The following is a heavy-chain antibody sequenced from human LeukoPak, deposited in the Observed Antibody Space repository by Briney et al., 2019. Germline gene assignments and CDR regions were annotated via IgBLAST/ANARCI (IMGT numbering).Heavy chain of an antibody. CDR2: VDPDSGGT. CDR1: GYTFTGYY. CDR3: AREYYDTSGTKYALDI. J-gene: IGHJ3*02. Sequence: ASVKVSCKASGYTFTGYYMHWVRQAPGQGREWVGCVDPDSGGTKYAQKFQGRVTMTRDTSISTAYMEMSSLGSDDTAVYYCAREYYDTSGTKYALDIWGQGPTVTVSS. V-gene: IGHV1-2*02. D-gene: IGHD3-22*01.